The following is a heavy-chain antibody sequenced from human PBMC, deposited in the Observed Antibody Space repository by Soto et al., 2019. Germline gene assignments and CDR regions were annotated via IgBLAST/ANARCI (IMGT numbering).Heavy chain of an antibody. Sequence: ASVKVSCKASGYTFTSYGISWVRQAPGQGLEWMGWISAYNGNTNYAQKLQGRVTMTTDTSTSAAYMELRSLRSDDTAVYYCARVEIAAYGVLYGMDVWGQGTTVTVSS. CDR2: ISAYNGNT. V-gene: IGHV1-18*04. D-gene: IGHD6-6*01. J-gene: IGHJ6*02. CDR1: GYTFTSYG. CDR3: ARVEIAAYGVLYGMDV.